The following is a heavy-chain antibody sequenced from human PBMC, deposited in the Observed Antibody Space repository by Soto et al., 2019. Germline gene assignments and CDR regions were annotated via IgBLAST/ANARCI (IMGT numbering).Heavy chain of an antibody. CDR1: GFSFSDYY. CDR3: ASERGGYGAPHV. Sequence: QVQLVESGGGLVKPGGSLRLSCAASGFSFSDYYMSWVRHAPGKGLEWVAYISGSSGDKGYAYSVKVRFTISSDNAKISLYLQMKALRVADTSVDYCASERGGYGAPHVRGQGTTVPVSS. J-gene: IGHJ6*02. CDR2: ISGSSGDK. D-gene: IGHD3-10*01. V-gene: IGHV3-11*06.